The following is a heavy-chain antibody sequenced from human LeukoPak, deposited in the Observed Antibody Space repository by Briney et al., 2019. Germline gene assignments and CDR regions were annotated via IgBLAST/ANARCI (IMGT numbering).Heavy chain of an antibody. CDR2: ITGSGSTI. CDR1: GFTFSDYY. D-gene: IGHD3-3*01. J-gene: IGHJ4*02. Sequence: GGSLRLSCAASGFTFSDYYLTWLRQAPGKGLEWVSYITGSGSTIYYADSVKGRFTISRDNAKNSLYLQMNSLRAEDTAVYYCARGGNYDFWSGYHILDYWGQGTLVTVSS. V-gene: IGHV3-11*04. CDR3: ARGGNYDFWSGYHILDY.